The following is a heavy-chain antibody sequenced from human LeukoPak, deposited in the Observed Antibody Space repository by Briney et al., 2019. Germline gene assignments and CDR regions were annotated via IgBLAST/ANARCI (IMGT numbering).Heavy chain of an antibody. J-gene: IGHJ4*02. CDR3: AKEAPRPFDY. CDR2: IRYDGSNK. Sequence: GGSLRLSCAASGFTFSSYGMSWVRQAPGKGLEGVAFIRYDGSNKYYADSVKGRFTISRDNSRNTLYLQMNSLRAEDTAVYYCAKEAPRPFDYWGQGTLVTVSS. V-gene: IGHV3-30*02. CDR1: GFTFSSYG.